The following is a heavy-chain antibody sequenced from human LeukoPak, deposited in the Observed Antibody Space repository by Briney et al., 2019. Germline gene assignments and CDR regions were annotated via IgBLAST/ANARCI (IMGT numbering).Heavy chain of an antibody. V-gene: IGHV1-2*02. Sequence: ASVKVSCKASGYTFTGYYMHWVRQAPGQGLEWMGWINPNSGGTNYAQKFQGRVTMTRGTSISTAYMELSRLRSDDTAVYYCAREEGSSSAFDYWGQGTLVTVSS. CDR3: AREEGSSSAFDY. D-gene: IGHD6-6*01. CDR2: INPNSGGT. J-gene: IGHJ4*02. CDR1: GYTFTGYY.